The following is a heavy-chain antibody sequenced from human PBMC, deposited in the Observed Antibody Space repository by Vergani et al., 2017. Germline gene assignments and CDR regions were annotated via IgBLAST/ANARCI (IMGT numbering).Heavy chain of an antibody. CDR3: VKHSGTYYQASFYFDY. CDR1: GFTFSSYA. J-gene: IGHJ4*02. D-gene: IGHD1-26*01. V-gene: IGHV3-23*01. CDR2: ISGSGGST. Sequence: EVQLLESGGGLVQPGGSLRLSCAASGFTFSSYAMSWVRQAPGKGLEWVSAISGSGGSTYYADSVKGRFTISRDNSNNTVYLQMNGLRGEDTAVYYCVKHSGTYYQASFYFDYWGQGTLVTVSS.